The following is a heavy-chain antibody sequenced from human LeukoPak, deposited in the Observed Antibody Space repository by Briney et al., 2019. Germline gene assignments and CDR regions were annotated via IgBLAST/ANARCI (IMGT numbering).Heavy chain of an antibody. CDR1: GFTFSSYE. J-gene: IGHJ4*02. V-gene: IGHV3-48*03. CDR2: TSSSSSTI. Sequence: GGSLRLSCAASGFTFSSYEMNWVRQAPGKGLEWISYTSSSSSTIYYADSVKGRFTISRDNAKNSLYLQMNSLRVEDTAVYYCARDQHGSGNYKCYFDYWGQGTLVTVSS. D-gene: IGHD3-10*01. CDR3: ARDQHGSGNYKCYFDY.